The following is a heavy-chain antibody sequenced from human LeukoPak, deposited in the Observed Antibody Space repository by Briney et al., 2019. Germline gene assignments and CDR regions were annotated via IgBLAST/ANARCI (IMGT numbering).Heavy chain of an antibody. CDR3: ARGKIYGYGAFDI. J-gene: IGHJ3*02. Sequence: PSETLSLTCTVSGGSISSSSYYWGWIRQPPGEGLEWIGEINHSGSTNYNPSLKSRVTISVDTSKNQFSLKLSSVTAADTAVYYCARGKIYGYGAFDIWGQGTMVTVSS. CDR2: INHSGST. D-gene: IGHD5-18*01. V-gene: IGHV4-39*07. CDR1: GGSISSSSYY.